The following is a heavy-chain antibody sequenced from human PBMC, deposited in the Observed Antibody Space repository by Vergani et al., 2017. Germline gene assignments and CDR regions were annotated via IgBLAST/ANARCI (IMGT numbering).Heavy chain of an antibody. D-gene: IGHD2-2*01. CDR1: GFTFSSYG. V-gene: IGHV3-30*18. J-gene: IGHJ6*02. Sequence: VQLVESGGGLIQPGGSLRLSCAASGFTFSSYGMHWVRQAPGKGLEWVAVISYDGSNKYYADSVKGRFTISRDNSKNTLYLQMNSLRAEDTAVYYCAKDMHQQKTYYYYGMDVWGQGTTVTVSS. CDR3: AKDMHQQKTYYYYGMDV. CDR2: ISYDGSNK.